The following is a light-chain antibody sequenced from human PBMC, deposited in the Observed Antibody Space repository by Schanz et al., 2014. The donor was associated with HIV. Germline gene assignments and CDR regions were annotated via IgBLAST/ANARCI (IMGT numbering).Light chain of an antibody. CDR1: QSISTW. V-gene: IGKV1-5*03. J-gene: IGKJ2*01. CDR3: QQYSSPPYT. Sequence: IQLTQSPSSLSASVGDRLTITCRASQSISTWLAWYQQKPGKAPKVLIYKATTLESGVPSRFSGSGSGTDFTLTISSLQPEDFATYYCQQYSSPPYTFGPGAKLEIK. CDR2: KAT.